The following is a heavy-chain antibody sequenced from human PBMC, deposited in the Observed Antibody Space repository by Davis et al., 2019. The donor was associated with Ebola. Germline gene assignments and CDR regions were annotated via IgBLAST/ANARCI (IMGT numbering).Heavy chain of an antibody. J-gene: IGHJ5*02. V-gene: IGHV1-3*01. D-gene: IGHD2-15*01. CDR1: GYTFTTYA. CDR2: INAGNGNT. Sequence: AASVKVSCKASGYTFTTYAIHWVRQAPGQRLEWMGWINAGNGNTQYSQKFQGRVTFTRDTSANTVYMELSSLRSEDTALYYCARDGGCGTSCYGFDPWGQGILVTVSS. CDR3: ARDGGCGTSCYGFDP.